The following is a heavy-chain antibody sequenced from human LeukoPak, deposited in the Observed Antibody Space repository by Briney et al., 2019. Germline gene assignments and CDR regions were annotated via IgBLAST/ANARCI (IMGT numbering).Heavy chain of an antibody. CDR1: GYTFTSYG. Sequence: ASVKVSCKASGYTFTSYGISWVRQAPGQGLEWMGWISAYNGNTNYAQKLQGRVTMTTDTSTSTAYMELRSLRSDDTAVYYCARDSGYGDSYRLFDIRGQGTMVTVSS. CDR3: ARDSGYGDSYRLFDI. J-gene: IGHJ3*02. V-gene: IGHV1-18*01. CDR2: ISAYNGNT. D-gene: IGHD4-17*01.